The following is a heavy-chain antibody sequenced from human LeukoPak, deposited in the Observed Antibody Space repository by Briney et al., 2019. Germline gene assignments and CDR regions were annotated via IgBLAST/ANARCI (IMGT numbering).Heavy chain of an antibody. D-gene: IGHD5-18*01. J-gene: IGHJ4*02. CDR1: GFTFSSYG. CDR2: IRYDGSNK. Sequence: PGGSLILSFASSGFTFSSYGMHWVRPAPGKGLEWVAFIRYDGSNKYYADSVKGRFTISRDNSKNTLYLQMNSLRAEDTAVYYCAKNFVDTAMTYFDYWGQGTLVTGSS. CDR3: AKNFVDTAMTYFDY. V-gene: IGHV3-30*02.